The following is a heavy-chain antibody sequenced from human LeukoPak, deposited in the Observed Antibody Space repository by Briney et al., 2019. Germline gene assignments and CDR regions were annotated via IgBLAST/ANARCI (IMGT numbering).Heavy chain of an antibody. CDR1: GGTFSSYA. CDR2: IIPIFGTA. J-gene: IGHJ6*03. V-gene: IGHV1-69*06. Sequence: ASVKVSCKASGGTFSSYAISWVRQAPGQGFEWMGGIIPIFGTANYAQKFQGRVTITADKSTSTAYMELSSLRSEDTAVYYCAKNLWFGELVPYYYMDVWGKGTTVTVSS. D-gene: IGHD3-10*01. CDR3: AKNLWFGELVPYYYMDV.